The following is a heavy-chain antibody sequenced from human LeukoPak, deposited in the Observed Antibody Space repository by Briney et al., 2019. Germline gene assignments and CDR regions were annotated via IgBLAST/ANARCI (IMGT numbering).Heavy chain of an antibody. CDR1: GGSINSYY. V-gene: IGHV4-59*08. D-gene: IGHD3-3*01. Sequence: SETLSLTCNVSGGSINSYYWSWIRQSPGKGLEWIGYIYYSGSTNYNPSLKSRVTISADTSKNQFSLKLSSVTAADTAVYYCASNLRFLEWLSKSYYYYYMDVWGKGTTVTVSS. J-gene: IGHJ6*03. CDR2: IYYSGST. CDR3: ASNLRFLEWLSKSYYYYYMDV.